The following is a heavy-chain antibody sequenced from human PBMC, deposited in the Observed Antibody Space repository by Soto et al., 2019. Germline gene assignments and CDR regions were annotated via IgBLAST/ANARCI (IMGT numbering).Heavy chain of an antibody. CDR3: ARRGLGATGSFDY. V-gene: IGHV4-4*02. CDR2: IFHSGST. J-gene: IGHJ4*02. D-gene: IGHD1-26*01. CDR1: GGSITSGIW. Sequence: QVRLQESGPGLVKPSGTLSLTCAVSGGSITSGIWWSWVRQSPGKGLEWMGEIFHSGSTNYNPSRRSRVTILLDKSKNEFSLRLSSVTAADTAVYYCARRGLGATGSFDYWGQGILVTVSS.